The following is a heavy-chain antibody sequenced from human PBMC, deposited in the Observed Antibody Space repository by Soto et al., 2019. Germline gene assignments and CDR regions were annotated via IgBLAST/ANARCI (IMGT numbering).Heavy chain of an antibody. D-gene: IGHD3-16*02. CDR3: ARAPSRFIVTLGGVIAPYFGMDV. Sequence: GGSLRLSCAASGFTFSTYWMHWVRQVPGKGLVWVSRINSDGSITSTRYADSVKGRFTISRDNAKNTLHLQMDSLRAEDTAVYYCARAPSRFIVTLGGVIAPYFGMDVWGQGTTVTVSS. V-gene: IGHV3-74*01. CDR1: GFTFSTYW. J-gene: IGHJ6*02. CDR2: INSDGSITST.